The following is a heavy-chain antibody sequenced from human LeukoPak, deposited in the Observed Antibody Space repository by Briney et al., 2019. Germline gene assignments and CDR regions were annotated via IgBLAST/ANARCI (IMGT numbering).Heavy chain of an antibody. J-gene: IGHJ4*02. Sequence: GGSLRLSCAASGFTFITYWMSWVRQAPGKGLEWVANIKQDGSEKYYVDSVKGRFTISRDNAENSLYLQMNILRAEDTAVYYCARTWNNGGWYVTFDYWGQGTLVTVSS. D-gene: IGHD6-19*01. CDR3: ARTWNNGGWYVTFDY. CDR2: IKQDGSEK. CDR1: GFTFITYW. V-gene: IGHV3-7*01.